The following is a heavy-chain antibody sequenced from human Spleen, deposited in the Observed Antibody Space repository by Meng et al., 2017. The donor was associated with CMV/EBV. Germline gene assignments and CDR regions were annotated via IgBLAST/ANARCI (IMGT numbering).Heavy chain of an antibody. Sequence: GGSLRLSCAACGLTFTYFDMHWVRQAPGKGLVWVSRINSDGSSTSYADSVKGRFTISRDNAKNTLYLQMNSLRAEDTAVYYCARTKYYDFWSGAVDAFDIWGQGTMVTVSS. CDR2: INSDGSST. CDR3: ARTKYYDFWSGAVDAFDI. V-gene: IGHV3-74*01. CDR1: GLTFTYFD. D-gene: IGHD3-3*01. J-gene: IGHJ3*02.